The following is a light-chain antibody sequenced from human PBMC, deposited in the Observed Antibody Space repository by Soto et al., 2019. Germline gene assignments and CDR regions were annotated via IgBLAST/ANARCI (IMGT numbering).Light chain of an antibody. CDR2: DVI. Sequence: QSVLTQPASVSGSPGQSITISCTGTSSDVGGYNYVSWYQQHPGKAPKLMIYDVINRPSGVSNRFSGSKSGNTASLTISGLQAEDEADYYCSSYTSSSTLGVFGTGTKLTVL. CDR1: SSDVGGYNY. V-gene: IGLV2-14*01. CDR3: SSYTSSSTLGV. J-gene: IGLJ1*01.